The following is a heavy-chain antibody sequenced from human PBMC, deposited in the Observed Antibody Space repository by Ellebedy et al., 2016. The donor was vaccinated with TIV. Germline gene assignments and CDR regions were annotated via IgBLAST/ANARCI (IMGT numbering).Heavy chain of an antibody. V-gene: IGHV3-74*01. CDR1: GFTFNDYW. CDR3: ARGGYGRPFDC. J-gene: IGHJ4*02. CDR2: IDSDGSTT. D-gene: IGHD5-12*01. Sequence: GESLKISCAASGFTFNDYWMHWVRQAPGKGLMWVSNIDSDGSTTIYADSVKGRFTISRDNAKNSLYLQMNSLRVEDTAVYFCARGGYGRPFDCWGQGTLVTVSS.